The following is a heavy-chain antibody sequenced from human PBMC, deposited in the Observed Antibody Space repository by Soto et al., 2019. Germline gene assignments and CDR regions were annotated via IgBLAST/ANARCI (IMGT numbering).Heavy chain of an antibody. CDR1: GFTFSSYA. CDR2: ISYDGSNK. Sequence: GESLKISCAASGFTFSSYAMHWVRQAPGKGLEWVAVISYDGSNKYYADSVKGRFTISRDNSKNTLYLQMNSLRAEDTAVYYCARVTRSGSYYVAFFDYWGQGTLVTVSS. V-gene: IGHV3-30-3*01. J-gene: IGHJ4*02. CDR3: ARVTRSGSYYVAFFDY. D-gene: IGHD1-26*01.